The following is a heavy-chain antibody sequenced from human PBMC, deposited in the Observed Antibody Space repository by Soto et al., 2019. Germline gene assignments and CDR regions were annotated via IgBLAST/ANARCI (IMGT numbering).Heavy chain of an antibody. CDR2: IYYSGST. J-gene: IGHJ6*02. D-gene: IGHD2-8*01. CDR1: GGSISSYY. CDR3: ARGIGYCTNGVCYFDYYYGMDV. V-gene: IGHV4-59*01. Sequence: PSETLSLTCTVSGGSISSYYWSWIRQPPGKGLEWIGYIYYSGSTNYNPSLKSRVTISVDTSKNQFSLKLSSVTAADTAVYYCARGIGYCTNGVCYFDYYYGMDVWGQGTTVTVSS.